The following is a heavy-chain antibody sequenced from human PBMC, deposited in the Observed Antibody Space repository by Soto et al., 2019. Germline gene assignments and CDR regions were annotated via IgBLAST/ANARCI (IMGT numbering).Heavy chain of an antibody. Sequence: LSLTCAVSGGSISSGGYSWSWIRQPPGKGLEWIGYIYHSGSTYYNPSLKSRVTISVDRSKNQFSLKLSSVTAADTAVYYCARGKGSIVVVPASNWFDPWGPGPLVTVSS. CDR3: ARGKGSIVVVPASNWFDP. CDR1: GGSISSGGYS. J-gene: IGHJ5*02. D-gene: IGHD2-2*01. V-gene: IGHV4-30-2*01. CDR2: IYHSGST.